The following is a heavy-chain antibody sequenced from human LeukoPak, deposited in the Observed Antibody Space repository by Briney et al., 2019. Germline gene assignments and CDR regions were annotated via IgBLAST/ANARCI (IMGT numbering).Heavy chain of an antibody. CDR2: IAHDGTR. Sequence: SETLSLTCGVSGGSIDMTNYWSWVRQAPGKGLEWIGEIAHDGTRNYNASLRSRVAMSLDRANNQFSLSLTSVTAADTAVYYCTRENRPFCPFAYWGQGVLVTVSS. CDR3: TRENRPFCPFAY. CDR1: GGSIDMTNY. J-gene: IGHJ4*02. D-gene: IGHD2/OR15-2a*01. V-gene: IGHV4-4*02.